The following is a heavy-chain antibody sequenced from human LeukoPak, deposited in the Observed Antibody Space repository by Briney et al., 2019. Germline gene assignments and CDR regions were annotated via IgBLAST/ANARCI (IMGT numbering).Heavy chain of an antibody. J-gene: IGHJ6*03. V-gene: IGHV3-74*01. Sequence: PGGSLRLSCAASGFTFSSYWMHWVRQAPGKGLVWVSRINTDGSSTSYADSVRGRFTISRDNAKNTLYLQMNSLRAEDTAVYYCARGGYSYALYYYYMDVWGKGTTVTVSS. CDR2: INTDGSST. CDR1: GFTFSSYW. CDR3: ARGGYSYALYYYYMDV. D-gene: IGHD5-18*01.